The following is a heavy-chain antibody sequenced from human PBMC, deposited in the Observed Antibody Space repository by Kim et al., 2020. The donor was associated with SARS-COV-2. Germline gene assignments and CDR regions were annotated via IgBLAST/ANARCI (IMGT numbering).Heavy chain of an antibody. CDR1: GIILRNLW. V-gene: IGHV3-7*01. J-gene: IGHJ4*02. CDR3: ATSYSDYEDY. Sequence: GGSLRLSCEASGIILRNLWMSWVRQAPGRGLEWVASIKQDGSQKNYVDSVKGRFTISRDNAKNSLYLQMDSLRAEDMALYYCATSYSDYEDYWGQGTLVTVSS. CDR2: IKQDGSQK. D-gene: IGHD3-16*01.